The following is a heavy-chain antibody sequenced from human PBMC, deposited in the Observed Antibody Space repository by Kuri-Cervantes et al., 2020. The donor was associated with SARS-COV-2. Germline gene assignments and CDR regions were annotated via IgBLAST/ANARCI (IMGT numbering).Heavy chain of an antibody. V-gene: IGHV4-38-2*02. CDR3: ARDLGGSNYGGGDY. D-gene: IGHD4-23*01. J-gene: IGHJ4*02. CDR1: GYSISSGYY. CDR2: IYHNGAT. Sequence: SETLSLTCGVSGYSISSGYYWGWIRQPPGKGLEWIGSIYHNGATYYNPSLKTRLSISADTSKNQFSLKLSSVTAADTAVYYCARDLGGSNYGGGDYWGQGTLVTVSS.